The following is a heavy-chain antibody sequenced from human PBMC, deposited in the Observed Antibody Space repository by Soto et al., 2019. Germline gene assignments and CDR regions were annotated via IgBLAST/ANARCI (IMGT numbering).Heavy chain of an antibody. CDR1: GGTFSSYA. V-gene: IGHV1-69*13. D-gene: IGHD6-13*01. CDR2: IIPIFGTA. Sequence: ASVKVSCKASGGTFSSYAISWVRQAPGQGREWMGGIIPIFGTANYAQKFQGRVTITADESTSTAYMELSSLRSEDTAVYYCARDQIAAAGRYYYYYGMDVWGQGXTVTVSS. J-gene: IGHJ6*02. CDR3: ARDQIAAAGRYYYYYGMDV.